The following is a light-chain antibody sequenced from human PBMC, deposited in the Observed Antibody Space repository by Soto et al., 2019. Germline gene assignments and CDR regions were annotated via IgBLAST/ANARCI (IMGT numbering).Light chain of an antibody. CDR3: MQTLQTPG. Sequence: DIVMTQSPLSLTVTPGEPASISCRSSQSLLHSNGYKYLDWYLQKPGQSPQLLIYLGSNRASGVPDRFSGSESGTDFTLKISRVEAEDVGVYYCMQTLQTPGFGPGTKVDIK. J-gene: IGKJ3*01. V-gene: IGKV2-28*01. CDR2: LGS. CDR1: QSLLHSNGYKY.